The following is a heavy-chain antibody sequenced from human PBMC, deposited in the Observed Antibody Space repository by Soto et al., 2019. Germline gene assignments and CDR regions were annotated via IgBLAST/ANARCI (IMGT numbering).Heavy chain of an antibody. J-gene: IGHJ5*02. CDR1: GGSISSGDYY. V-gene: IGHV4-30-4*01. Sequence: QVQLQESGPGLVKPSQTLSLTCTVSGGSISSGDYYWSWIRQPPGKGLEWIGYIYDSGSTYYNSSLKSRVNITLDTSKNQFSLKLTSVTAADPAVYYCARDIGVGPWGQGTLVTVSS. D-gene: IGHD2-8*01. CDR2: IYDSGST. CDR3: ARDIGVGP.